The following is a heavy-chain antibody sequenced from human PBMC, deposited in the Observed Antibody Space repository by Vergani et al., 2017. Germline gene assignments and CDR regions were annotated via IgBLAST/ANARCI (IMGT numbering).Heavy chain of an antibody. D-gene: IGHD3-16*01. CDR1: GFTFSDYY. V-gene: IGHV3-30*02. Sequence: QVQLVESGGGVVQPGRSLRLSCAASGFTFSDYYMSWIRQAPGKGLEWVAFIRYDGSNKYYADSVKGRFTISRDNSKNTLYLQMNSLRAEDTAVYYCAKDGSPRGWEGEDYWGQGTLVTVSS. CDR3: AKDGSPRGWEGEDY. J-gene: IGHJ4*02. CDR2: IRYDGSNK.